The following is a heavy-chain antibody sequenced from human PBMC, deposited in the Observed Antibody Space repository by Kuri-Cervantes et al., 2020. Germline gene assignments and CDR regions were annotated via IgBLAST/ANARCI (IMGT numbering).Heavy chain of an antibody. CDR2: INPNSGGT. D-gene: IGHD3-9*01. CDR1: GYTFTSYD. V-gene: IGHV1-2*02. J-gene: IGHJ3*02. CDR3: ARPYDLLTGYYYDAFDI. Sequence: ASVKVSCKASGYTFTSYDINWVRQATGQGLEWMGWINPNSGGTNYAQKFQGRVTMTRDTSISTAYMELSRLRSDDTAVYYCARPYDLLTGYYYDAFDIWGQGTMVTVSS.